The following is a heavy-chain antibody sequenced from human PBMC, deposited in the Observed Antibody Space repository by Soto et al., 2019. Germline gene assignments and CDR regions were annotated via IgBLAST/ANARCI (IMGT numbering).Heavy chain of an antibody. CDR3: ARVGYFDWLSAFDI. V-gene: IGHV4-59*01. Sequence: SETLSLTCTVSSGSISSYYWSWIRQPPGEGLEWIGYIYYSGSTNYNPSLKSRVTISVDTSKNQFSLKLSSVTAADTAVYYCARVGYFDWLSAFDIWGQGTMVTVSS. CDR1: SGSISSYY. J-gene: IGHJ3*02. D-gene: IGHD3-9*01. CDR2: IYYSGST.